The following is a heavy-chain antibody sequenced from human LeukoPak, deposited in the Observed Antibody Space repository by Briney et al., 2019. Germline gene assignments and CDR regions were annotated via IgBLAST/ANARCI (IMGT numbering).Heavy chain of an antibody. CDR1: GGSISSGGYY. CDR3: ARGDGDSGDMNFDY. CDR2: IYYSGST. D-gene: IGHD4-17*01. V-gene: IGHV4-31*03. Sequence: SQTLSLTCTVSGGSISSGGYYWSWIRQHPGKGLEWIGYIYYSGSTYCNPSLKSRVTISVDMSKNQFSLKLSSVTAADTAVYYCARGDGDSGDMNFDYWGQGTLVTVSS. J-gene: IGHJ4*02.